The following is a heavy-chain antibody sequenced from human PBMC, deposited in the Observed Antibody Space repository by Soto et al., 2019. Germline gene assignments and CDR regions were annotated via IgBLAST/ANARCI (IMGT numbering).Heavy chain of an antibody. D-gene: IGHD5-12*01. Sequence: ASVKVSSKASGGTLSNYGISGVRQAPGQGLEWMGWISAYNGNTNYAQKLQGRVTMTTDTSTSTAYMELRSLRSDDTAVYYCARGSYDIDYWGQGTLVTVSS. V-gene: IGHV1-18*01. CDR3: ARGSYDIDY. CDR2: ISAYNGNT. J-gene: IGHJ4*02. CDR1: GGTLSNYG.